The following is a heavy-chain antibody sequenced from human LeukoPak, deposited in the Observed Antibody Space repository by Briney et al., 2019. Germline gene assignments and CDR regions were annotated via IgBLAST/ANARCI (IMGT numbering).Heavy chain of an antibody. CDR2: IYYSGST. CDR1: GGSISTGGYY. Sequence: MTSETLSLTCTVSGGSISTGGYYWSWTRQHPGKGLEWIAYIYYSGSTYYNPSLKSRVTISVDTSKNQFSLKLSSVTAADTAVYYCARFHTSGYYRHFDFWGQGTLVTVSS. D-gene: IGHD3-22*01. CDR3: ARFHTSGYYRHFDF. J-gene: IGHJ4*02. V-gene: IGHV4-31*03.